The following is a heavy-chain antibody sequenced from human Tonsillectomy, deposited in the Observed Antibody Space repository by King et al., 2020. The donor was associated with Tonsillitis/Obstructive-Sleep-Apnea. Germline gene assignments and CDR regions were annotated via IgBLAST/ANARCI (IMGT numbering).Heavy chain of an antibody. CDR1: GGSFSGYY. D-gene: IGHD3-3*01. Sequence: VQLQQWGAGLLKPSETLSLTCAVYGGSFSGYYWSWIRQPPGKGLEWIGEINHRGSTNYNPSLKSRVTISVDTSKKQFSLKLSAVTAADTAVYYCAGAGDFGVVIQPASLYYYYYGMDVWGQGTTVTVSS. CDR2: INHRGST. J-gene: IGHJ6*02. CDR3: AGAGDFGVVIQPASLYYYYYGMDV. V-gene: IGHV4-34*01.